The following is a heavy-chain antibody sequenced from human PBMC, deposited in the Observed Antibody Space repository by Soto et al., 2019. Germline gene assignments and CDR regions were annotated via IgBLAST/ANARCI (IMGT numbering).Heavy chain of an antibody. V-gene: IGHV4-28*01. CDR2: IYYSGST. J-gene: IGHJ4*02. CDR3: ARTDSGYGHFDY. D-gene: IGHD5-12*01. CDR1: GYSISSSNW. Sequence: QVQLQESGPGLVKPSDTLSLTCAVSGYSISSSNWWGWIRQPPGKGLEWIGYIYYSGSTYYNPSLRSRVTMAVDTSKNQVSLKRSSVTAVDTAVYYCARTDSGYGHFDYWGQGTLVTVSS.